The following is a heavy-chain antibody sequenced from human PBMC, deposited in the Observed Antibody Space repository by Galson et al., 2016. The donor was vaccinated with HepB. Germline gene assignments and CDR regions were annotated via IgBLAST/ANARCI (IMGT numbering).Heavy chain of an antibody. CDR1: GASITSGHW. J-gene: IGHJ4*02. CDR3: AASSGWWRLDS. V-gene: IGHV4-4*02. D-gene: IGHD6-19*01. CDR2: MSHTGGT. Sequence: SETLSLTCGVSGASITSGHWWSCVRQHPGKGLEWIGEMSHTGGTNYNPSLKSRVTIALDKSNNQFSVKITSMTAADTAVYYCAASSGWWRLDSWGQGVLVPVSS.